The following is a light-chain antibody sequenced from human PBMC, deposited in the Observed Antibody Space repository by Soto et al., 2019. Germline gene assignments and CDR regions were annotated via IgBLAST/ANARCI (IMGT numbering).Light chain of an antibody. CDR1: QSVSSIF. V-gene: IGKV3-20*01. CDR2: GAS. J-gene: IGKJ1*01. CDR3: QQYGNSPRT. Sequence: EIVLTQSPGTLSLSPGERATLSFRASQSVSSIFLAWYQQKPGQAPRLLIYGASSRATGIPDRFSGSGSGTDFTLTISRLDPEDFAVYYCQQYGNSPRTFGQGTKVEIK.